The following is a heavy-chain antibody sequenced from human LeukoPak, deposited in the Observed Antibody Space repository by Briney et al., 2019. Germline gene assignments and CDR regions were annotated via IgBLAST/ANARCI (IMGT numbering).Heavy chain of an antibody. CDR3: ARAEYSSSWYSQRYYYYYYMDV. CDR1: GGTFSSYA. J-gene: IGHJ6*03. V-gene: IGHV1-69*13. Sequence: SVKVSCKASGGTFSSYAISWVRQAPGQGLEWMGGIIPIFGTANYAQKFQGRVTITADESTSTAYVELSSLRSEDTAVYYCARAEYSSSWYSQRYYYYYYMDVWGKGTTVTISS. CDR2: IIPIFGTA. D-gene: IGHD6-13*01.